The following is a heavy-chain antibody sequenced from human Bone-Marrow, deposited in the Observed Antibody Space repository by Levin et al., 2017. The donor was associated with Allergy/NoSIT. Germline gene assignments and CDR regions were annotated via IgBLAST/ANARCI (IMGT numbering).Heavy chain of an antibody. D-gene: IGHD2-15*01. CDR2: IWYDGSNK. CDR3: ARDVGSDAFDI. CDR1: GFTFSSYG. J-gene: IGHJ3*02. V-gene: IGHV3-33*01. Sequence: GGSLRLSCAASGFTFSSYGMHWVRQAPGKGLEWVAVIWYDGSNKYYADSVKGRFTISRDNSKNTLYLQMNSLRAEDTAVYYCARDVGSDAFDIWGQGTMVTVSS.